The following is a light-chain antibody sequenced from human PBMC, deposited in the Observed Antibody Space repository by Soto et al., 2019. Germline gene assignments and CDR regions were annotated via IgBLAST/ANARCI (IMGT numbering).Light chain of an antibody. CDR3: LQHNTYPLS. CDR2: AAS. V-gene: IGKV1-17*01. CDR1: QAIGTD. Sequence: DIQMTQSPSSLSASIGDRITITCRATQAIGTDLGWYQQKPGKAPKRLIYAASNLESGLPSRFSGAGSGTDFTLTISSLQPEDFATYYCLQHNTYPLSFGGGTKVEVK. J-gene: IGKJ4*01.